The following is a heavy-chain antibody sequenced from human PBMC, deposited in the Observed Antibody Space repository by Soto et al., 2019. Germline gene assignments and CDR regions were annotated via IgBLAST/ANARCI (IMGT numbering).Heavy chain of an antibody. Sequence: PSETLSLTCAVYGGSFSGYYWSWIRQPPGKGLEWIGEINHSGSTNYNPSLKSRVTISVDTSKNQFSLKLSSVTAADTAVYYCARKPLVPAAMQYGRVYFDYWGQGTLVTVSS. D-gene: IGHD2-2*01. CDR1: GGSFSGYY. J-gene: IGHJ4*02. CDR3: ARKPLVPAAMQYGRVYFDY. V-gene: IGHV4-34*01. CDR2: INHSGST.